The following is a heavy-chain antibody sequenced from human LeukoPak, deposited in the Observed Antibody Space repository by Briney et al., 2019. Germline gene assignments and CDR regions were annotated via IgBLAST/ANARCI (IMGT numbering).Heavy chain of an antibody. CDR3: AKTRGLEVKYCSSTSCPRPWFDP. CDR1: GFTFSSYW. Sequence: GGSLRLSCAASGFTFSSYWMHWVRQAPGKGLVWVSRINSDGSTTSYADSVKGRFTISRDNAKNTLYLQMNSLRAEDTAVYYCAKTRGLEVKYCSSTSCPRPWFDPWGQGTLVTVSS. CDR2: INSDGSTT. V-gene: IGHV3-74*01. J-gene: IGHJ5*02. D-gene: IGHD2-2*01.